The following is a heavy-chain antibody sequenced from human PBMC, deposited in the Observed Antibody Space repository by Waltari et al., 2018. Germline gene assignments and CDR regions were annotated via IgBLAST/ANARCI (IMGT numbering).Heavy chain of an antibody. J-gene: IGHJ5*02. CDR1: GYTLTELS. Sequence: QVQLVQSGAEVKKPGASVKVSCKVSGYTLTELSMHWVRQAPGKGLEWMGGFDPEDGETIYAQKFQGRVTMTEGTSTDTAYMELSSLRSEDTAVYYCAQFRGGGGFDPWGQGTLVTVSS. V-gene: IGHV1-24*01. CDR3: AQFRGGGGFDP. CDR2: FDPEDGET. D-gene: IGHD3-10*01.